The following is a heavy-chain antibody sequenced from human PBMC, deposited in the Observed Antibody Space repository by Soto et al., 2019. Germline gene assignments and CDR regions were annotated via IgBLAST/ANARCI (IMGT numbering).Heavy chain of an antibody. V-gene: IGHV4-59*01. CDR3: ARGAMTVGQSFENYYYFMDV. D-gene: IGHD2-21*02. CDR1: GGSIRGYY. Sequence: SETLSLTCTVAGGSIRGYYWSWIRQPPGKGLEWIGYIYYSGSTNYNPSLKSRVTISLDTSKNQFSLKLSSVTAADTAVYYCARGAMTVGQSFENYYYFMDVWGKGTTVTVSS. J-gene: IGHJ6*03. CDR2: IYYSGST.